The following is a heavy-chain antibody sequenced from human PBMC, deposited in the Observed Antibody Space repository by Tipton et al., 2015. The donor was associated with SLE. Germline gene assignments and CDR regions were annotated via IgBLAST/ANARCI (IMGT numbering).Heavy chain of an antibody. D-gene: IGHD6-13*01. V-gene: IGHV4-59*01. Sequence: TLSLTCTVSGGSISSYYWSWIRQPPGKGLEWIGYIYYSGSTNYNPSLKSRVTISVDTSKNQFSLKLSSVTAADTAVYYCARALYAAAGYFDYWGQGTLVTVSS. CDR1: GGSISSYY. J-gene: IGHJ4*02. CDR3: ARALYAAAGYFDY. CDR2: IYYSGST.